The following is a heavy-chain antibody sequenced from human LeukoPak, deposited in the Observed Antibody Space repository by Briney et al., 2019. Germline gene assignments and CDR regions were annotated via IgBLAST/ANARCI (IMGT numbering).Heavy chain of an antibody. J-gene: IGHJ4*02. CDR1: GFTFSSYA. Sequence: QPGGSLRLSCAASGFTFSSYAMHWVRQAPGKGLEYVSAISSNGGSTYYANSVKGRFTISRDNSKNTLYLQMGSLRAEDMAVYYCARGYSGWSFYYFDYWGQGTLVTVSS. CDR2: ISSNGGST. D-gene: IGHD6-19*01. CDR3: ARGYSGWSFYYFDY. V-gene: IGHV3-64*01.